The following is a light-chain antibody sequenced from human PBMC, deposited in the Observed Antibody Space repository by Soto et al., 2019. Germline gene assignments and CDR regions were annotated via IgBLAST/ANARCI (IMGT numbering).Light chain of an antibody. V-gene: IGKV3-11*01. J-gene: IGKJ1*01. CDR3: HQRQSWPRT. Sequence: EIMLTQSQDTLSSYRGDRVPISCLASQYINTRLAWYQHRPGQAPRLLIYQTSLRAAGIPARFSVSGSGTDFTLTISDVQPEDFALYYCHQRQSWPRTFGQGTKVDIK. CDR1: QYINTR. CDR2: QTS.